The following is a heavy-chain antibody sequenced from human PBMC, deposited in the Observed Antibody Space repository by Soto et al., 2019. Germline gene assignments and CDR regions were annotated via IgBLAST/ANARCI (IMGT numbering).Heavy chain of an antibody. CDR2: INHSGST. CDR3: ARVLRYFDWYFDY. J-gene: IGHJ4*02. D-gene: IGHD3-9*01. Sequence: SDTLCLSYAVEGGSFGGYCGSWIRPPPGKGLEWIGEINHSGSTNYNPSLKSRVTISVDTSKNQFSLKLSSVTAADTAVYYCARVLRYFDWYFDYWGQGTLVTVSS. CDR1: GGSFGGYC. V-gene: IGHV4-34*01.